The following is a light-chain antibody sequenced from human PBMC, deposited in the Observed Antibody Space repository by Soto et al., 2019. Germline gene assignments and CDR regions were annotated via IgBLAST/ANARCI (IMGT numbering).Light chain of an antibody. J-gene: IGLJ1*01. CDR1: SSNIGAGYD. CDR2: GDS. Sequence: QSVLTQPPSVSGAPGQRVTISCTGSSSNIGAGYDVHWYQQVPGTAPKLLIYGDSNRPSGVPDRFSGSKSGTSASLAITGLQAEDEADYYCQSYASSLSGFYVFGTGTKVPVL. CDR3: QSYASSLSGFYV. V-gene: IGLV1-40*01.